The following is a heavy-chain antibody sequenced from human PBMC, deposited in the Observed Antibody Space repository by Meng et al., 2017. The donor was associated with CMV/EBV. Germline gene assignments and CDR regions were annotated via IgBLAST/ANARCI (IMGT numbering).Heavy chain of an antibody. CDR3: AREYCSSTSCYFYYGMDV. J-gene: IGHJ6*02. D-gene: IGHD2-2*01. Sequence: SVKVSCKASGGTFSSYAISWVRQAPGQGLEWMGGIIPILGIANYAQKFQGRVTITADKSTSTAYMELRSLRSDDTAVYYCAREYCSSTSCYFYYGMDVWGQGTTVTVSS. V-gene: IGHV1-69*10. CDR2: IIPILGIA. CDR1: GGTFSSYA.